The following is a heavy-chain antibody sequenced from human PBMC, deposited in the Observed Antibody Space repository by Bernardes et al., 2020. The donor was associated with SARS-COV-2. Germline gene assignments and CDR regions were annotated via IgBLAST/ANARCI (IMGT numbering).Heavy chain of an antibody. D-gene: IGHD2-8*01. CDR1: GSSLASDW. V-gene: IGHV5-51*01. Sequence: ESLKISCKGSGSSLASDWIGWVRQMPGKGLEWMGIIYLSDSDTRYSPSFEGQVTISADKSISTAYLQWSRLKASDTAIYYCARGAAGVYFYGMDVWGQGTTVTVSS. CDR2: IYLSDSDT. J-gene: IGHJ6*02. CDR3: ARGAAGVYFYGMDV.